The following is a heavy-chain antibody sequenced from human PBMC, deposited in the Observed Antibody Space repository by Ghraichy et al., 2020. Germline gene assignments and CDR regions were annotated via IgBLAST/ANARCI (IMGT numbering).Heavy chain of an antibody. D-gene: IGHD3-22*01. Sequence: GGSLRLSCAASGFTFSSYGMHWVRQAPGKGLEWVAVISYDGSNKYYADSVKGRFTISRDNSKNTLYLQMNSLRAEDTAVYYCAKDRGGYYDSSGYSDGRDYWGQGTLVTVSS. V-gene: IGHV3-30*18. CDR1: GFTFSSYG. J-gene: IGHJ4*02. CDR2: ISYDGSNK. CDR3: AKDRGGYYDSSGYSDGRDY.